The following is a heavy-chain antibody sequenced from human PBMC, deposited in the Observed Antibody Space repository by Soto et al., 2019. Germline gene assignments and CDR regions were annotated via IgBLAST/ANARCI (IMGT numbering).Heavy chain of an antibody. J-gene: IGHJ6*02. CDR2: INLDGSEK. CDR3: ARDGSTSWYSYDYHGMDV. V-gene: IGHV3-7*05. Sequence: EVQLVESGGGLVQPGGSLRLSCAASGFTFRTYWLSWVRQVPGKGLEWVANINLDGSEKNYVDSLKGRFTISRDNERNSLYLQMSSLRAEDTALYYCARDGSTSWYSYDYHGMDVRGQGTTVNVSS. D-gene: IGHD5-18*01. CDR1: GFTFRTYW.